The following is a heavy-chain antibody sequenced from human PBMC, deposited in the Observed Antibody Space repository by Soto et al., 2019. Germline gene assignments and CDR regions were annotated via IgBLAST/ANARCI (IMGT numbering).Heavy chain of an antibody. J-gene: IGHJ3*02. D-gene: IGHD5-12*01. V-gene: IGHV1-3*01. CDR3: ARVQYSGYDFKLAFDI. CDR2: IHAGNGYT. Sequence: QVQLVQSGAQVKKPGASVKVSCKASGYTFDNYALHWVRQAPGRRLEWMGWIHAGNGYTNYSQSFQGRVTITRDTSASTGHMDLSSLRSEDTAVYYCARVQYSGYDFKLAFDIWGQGTMVTVSS. CDR1: GYTFDNYA.